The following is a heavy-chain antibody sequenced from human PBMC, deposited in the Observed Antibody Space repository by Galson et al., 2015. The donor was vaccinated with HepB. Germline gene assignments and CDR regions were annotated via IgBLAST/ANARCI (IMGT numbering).Heavy chain of an antibody. V-gene: IGHV3-33*01. CDR2: IWYDGSNK. D-gene: IGHD3-16*01. Sequence: LRLSCAASGFTFSSYGMHWVRQAPGKGLEWVAVIWYDGSNKYYADSVKGRFTISRDNSKNTLYLQMNSLRAEDTAVYYCGAGGSYFAYWGQGTLVTVSS. CDR3: GAGGSYFAY. CDR1: GFTFSSYG. J-gene: IGHJ4*02.